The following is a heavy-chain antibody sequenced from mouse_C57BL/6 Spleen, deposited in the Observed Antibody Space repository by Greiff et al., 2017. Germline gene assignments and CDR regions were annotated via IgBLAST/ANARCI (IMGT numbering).Heavy chain of an antibody. J-gene: IGHJ2*01. CDR3: ARRRSYDYDGDFDY. CDR1: GYAFSSSW. CDR2: IYPGGGDT. D-gene: IGHD2-4*01. V-gene: IGHV1-82*01. Sequence: VQLPQSGPALVKPGASVKISCTASGYAFSSSWMNWVTQRPGKGLGWIGRIYPGGGDTNYNGKFKGKATLTADKSSSTAYMQLSSLTSEDSAVYFGARRRSYDYDGDFDYWGQGTTLTVSS.